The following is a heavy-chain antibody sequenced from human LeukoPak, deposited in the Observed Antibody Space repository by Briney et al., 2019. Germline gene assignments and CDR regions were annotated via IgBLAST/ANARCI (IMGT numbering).Heavy chain of an antibody. V-gene: IGHV3-21*06. J-gene: IGHJ4*02. Sequence: PGGSLRLSCAASGFSLISYNMNWVRQAPGKGLEWVSSISSTGSHIYYADSVKGRFTISRDNAKNSLYLQMNSLRAEDTAMYYCATAPYDILTGNSPYYFESWGQGTLVTVSS. D-gene: IGHD3-9*01. CDR3: ATAPYDILTGNSPYYFES. CDR2: ISSTGSHI. CDR1: GFSLISYN.